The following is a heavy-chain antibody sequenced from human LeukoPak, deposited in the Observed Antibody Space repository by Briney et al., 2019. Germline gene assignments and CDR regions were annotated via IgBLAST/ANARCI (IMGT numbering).Heavy chain of an antibody. J-gene: IGHJ3*02. CDR2: INPNSGGT. CDR3: AILVGATSLDAFDI. CDR1: GYTLIDYY. D-gene: IGHD1-26*01. V-gene: IGHV1-2*02. Sequence: ASVKVSCKASGYTLIDYYIHWVRQAPGQGLEWMGWINPNSGGTNYAQKFQGRVTMTRDTSISTAYMELSRLRSDDTAVYYCAILVGATSLDAFDIWGQGTMVTVSS.